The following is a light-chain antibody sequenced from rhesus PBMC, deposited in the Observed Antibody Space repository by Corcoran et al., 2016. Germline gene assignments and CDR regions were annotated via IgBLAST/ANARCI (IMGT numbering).Light chain of an antibody. V-gene: IGKV1-22*01. CDR2: KAS. J-gene: IGKJ3*01. Sequence: DIQMTQSPSSLSASVGDRVTITCRASQGISSWLAWYQQKQGKAPKLLIYKASSLQSGVPSRFSGSGSGTDFTLTISSLQPEDFATYYCLQYSSSPFTFGPGTKLDIK. CDR1: QGISSW. CDR3: LQYSSSPFT.